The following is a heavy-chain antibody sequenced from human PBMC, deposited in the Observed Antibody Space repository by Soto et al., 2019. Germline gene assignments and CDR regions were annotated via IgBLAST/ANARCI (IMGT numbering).Heavy chain of an antibody. Sequence: QVQLVESGGGVVQPGRSLRLSCAASGFTFSSYGMHWVRQAPGKGLEWVAVIWYDGSNKYYADSVKGRFTISRDNSKNTLYLQRNNLRAEDTYVYYCARDGNVDTAMVNPDAFDIWGQGTMVTVSS. CDR1: GFTFSSYG. V-gene: IGHV3-33*01. D-gene: IGHD5-18*01. J-gene: IGHJ3*02. CDR2: IWYDGSNK. CDR3: ARDGNVDTAMVNPDAFDI.